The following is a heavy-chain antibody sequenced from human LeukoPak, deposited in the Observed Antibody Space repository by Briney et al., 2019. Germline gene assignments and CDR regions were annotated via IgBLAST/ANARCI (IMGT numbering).Heavy chain of an antibody. CDR3: GKDHFPYSSGSVIDF. CDR1: GFTFSNYG. Sequence: PGGSLRLSCAASGFTFSNYGMHWVRQAPDKGLEWVAFIRYDESNKHYADSVKGRFTVSRDNSKNTLYMQMHSLRTDDTAVYYSGKDHFPYSSGSVIDFWGQGTLVTVSS. J-gene: IGHJ4*02. D-gene: IGHD6-19*01. V-gene: IGHV3-30*02. CDR2: IRYDESNK.